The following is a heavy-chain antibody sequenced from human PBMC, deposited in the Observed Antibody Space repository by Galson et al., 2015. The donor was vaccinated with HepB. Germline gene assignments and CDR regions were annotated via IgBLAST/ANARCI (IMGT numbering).Heavy chain of an antibody. V-gene: IGHV5-51*03. CDR1: GYSFTSYW. CDR3: ARGNLAVVPAAILSVEPSKGGWFDP. J-gene: IGHJ5*02. D-gene: IGHD2-2*02. CDR2: IYPGDSDT. Sequence: QSGAEVKKPGESLKISCKGSGYSFTSYWIGWVRQMPGKGLEWMGIIYPGDSDTRYSPSFQGQVTISADKSISTAYLQWSSLKASDTAMYYCARGNLAVVPAAILSVEPSKGGWFDPWGQGTLVTVSS.